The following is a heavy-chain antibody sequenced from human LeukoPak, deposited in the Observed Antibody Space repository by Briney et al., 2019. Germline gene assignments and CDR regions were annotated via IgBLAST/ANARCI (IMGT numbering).Heavy chain of an antibody. CDR3: ARDCSGGSCYGAFDI. CDR2: IYYSGST. J-gene: IGHJ3*02. V-gene: IGHV4-59*12. Sequence: SETLSLTCTVSGGSISSYYWSWIRQPPGKGLEWIGYIYYSGSTYYNPSLKSRITISVDTSENRFSLKLSSVTATDTAVYYCARDCSGGSCYGAFDIWGQGTMVTVSS. D-gene: IGHD2-15*01. CDR1: GGSISSYY.